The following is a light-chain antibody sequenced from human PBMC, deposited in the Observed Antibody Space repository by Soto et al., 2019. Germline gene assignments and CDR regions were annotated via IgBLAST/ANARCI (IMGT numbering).Light chain of an antibody. CDR2: GTS. V-gene: IGKV3-20*01. J-gene: IGKJ1*01. CDR1: QSVSSSY. Sequence: EIVLTQSPGTLSLSPGERATLSCRASQSVSSSYLAWYQQKPGQAPRVLIYGTSSRATGIPDRFSGSGSGTDFTLTISSLQPDDFATYYCQHYNSYSEAFGQGTKVDIK. CDR3: QHYNSYSEA.